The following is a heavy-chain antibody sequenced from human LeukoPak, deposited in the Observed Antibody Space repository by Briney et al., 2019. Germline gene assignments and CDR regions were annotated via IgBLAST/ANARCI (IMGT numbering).Heavy chain of an antibody. V-gene: IGHV4-4*07. CDR2: FYPSGST. J-gene: IGHJ6*02. CDR3: ARGAAGSYYYYGMDV. CDR1: GGSISSFY. D-gene: IGHD6-13*01. Sequence: SETLSLTCTVSGGSISSFYWSWIRQPAGKGLEWIGRFYPSGSTNYNPSLKSRVTISVDTSKNQFSLKLTSVTAADTAVYYCARGAAGSYYYYGMDVWGQGTTVTVSS.